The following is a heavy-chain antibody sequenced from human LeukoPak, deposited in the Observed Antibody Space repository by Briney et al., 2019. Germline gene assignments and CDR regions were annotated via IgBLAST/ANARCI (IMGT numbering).Heavy chain of an antibody. D-gene: IGHD3-10*01. Sequence: PGGSLRLSCAASGFTFSSYWMTWVRQAPGKGLEWGANIKQDGSERYYVDSVKGRFTISRDNAKNSLYLQMNSLRAEDTAVYYCASPTMGMWAVDYWGQGTLVSVSS. J-gene: IGHJ4*02. CDR2: IKQDGSER. V-gene: IGHV3-7*01. CDR1: GFTFSSYW. CDR3: ASPTMGMWAVDY.